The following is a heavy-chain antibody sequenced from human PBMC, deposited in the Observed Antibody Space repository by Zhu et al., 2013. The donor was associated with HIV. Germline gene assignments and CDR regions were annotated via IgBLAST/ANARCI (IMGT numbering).Heavy chain of an antibody. Sequence: QVQLVQSGAEVKKPGASVKVSCKASGYTFTSYGISWVRQAPGQGLEWMGWISAYNGNTNYAQKLQGRVTMTTDTSTSTAYMELRSLRSDDTAVYYCARDSSSGWYRPRHQRKESFDYWGQGTLVTVSS. D-gene: IGHD6-19*01. V-gene: IGHV1-18*01. CDR3: ARDSSSGWYRPRHQRKESFDY. CDR1: GYTFTSYG. J-gene: IGHJ4*02. CDR2: ISAYNGNT.